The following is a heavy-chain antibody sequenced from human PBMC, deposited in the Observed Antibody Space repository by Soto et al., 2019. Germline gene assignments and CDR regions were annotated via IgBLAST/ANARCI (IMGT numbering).Heavy chain of an antibody. CDR2: ISYSGST. D-gene: IGHD2-15*01. CDR1: GASITTYY. CDR3: ARDLKEYCSDGKCNWFDP. Sequence: SETLSLTCTVSGASITTYYWSWIRQPPGKGLEWIGYISYSGSTDYNPSLKSRVTISYDASKNQITLQVRSATAADAAVYYCARDLKEYCSDGKCNWFDPWGQGTLVT. J-gene: IGHJ5*02. V-gene: IGHV4-59*01.